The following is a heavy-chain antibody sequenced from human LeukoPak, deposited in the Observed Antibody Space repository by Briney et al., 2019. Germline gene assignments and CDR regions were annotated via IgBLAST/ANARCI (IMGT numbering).Heavy chain of an antibody. CDR2: IHYTGKP. J-gene: IGHJ6*02. Sequence: SETLSLTCSVSGGSTSGHYWTWVRQPPGKGLEWIGQIHYTGKPDYNPSLKSRITISVDTSKNQVSLQVSSVTAADSAIYYCARFGVDYDMDVWGHGTTVTVFS. D-gene: IGHD3-16*01. CDR1: GGSTSGHY. V-gene: IGHV4-59*11. CDR3: ARFGVDYDMDV.